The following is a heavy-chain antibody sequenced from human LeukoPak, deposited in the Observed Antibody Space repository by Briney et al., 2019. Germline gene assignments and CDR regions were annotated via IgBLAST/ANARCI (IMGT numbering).Heavy chain of an antibody. Sequence: GGSLRLSCAASGFTVSSNYMNWVRQAPGKGLEWVSVIYSGGSTYYADSVKGRFTISRDNSKNTLYLQMNSLRAEDTAVYYCAKDPSKRAYGDYLFDYWGQGTLVTVSS. J-gene: IGHJ4*02. CDR1: GFTVSSNY. CDR2: IYSGGST. D-gene: IGHD4-17*01. V-gene: IGHV3-53*01. CDR3: AKDPSKRAYGDYLFDY.